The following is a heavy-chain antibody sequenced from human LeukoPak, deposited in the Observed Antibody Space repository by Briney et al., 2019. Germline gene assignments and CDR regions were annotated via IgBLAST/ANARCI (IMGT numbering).Heavy chain of an antibody. V-gene: IGHV3-66*01. CDR1: GFTLSSNY. Sequence: GGSLRLSWAASGFTLSSNYMSWDRQTPGKGLEWVAVIYSGGSTYYADSVKGRFTISKDNSKNTLFLQRDTRRVEKTAGFSCPGGVYRSGWYFDYWGQGTLVTVSS. CDR2: IYSGGST. D-gene: IGHD6-19*01. J-gene: IGHJ4*02. CDR3: PGGVYRSGWYFDY.